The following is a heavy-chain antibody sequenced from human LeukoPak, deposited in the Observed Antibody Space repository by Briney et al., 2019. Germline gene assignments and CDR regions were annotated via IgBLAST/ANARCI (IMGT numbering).Heavy chain of an antibody. J-gene: IGHJ5*02. D-gene: IGHD2-2*01. CDR1: GRSISSHY. CDR2: IYTSGST. Sequence: SETLSLICIVTGRSISSHYWSWIRQPPRKRLEWIVYIYTSGSTNYSPSLKSRVTISVDTSKNQFSLKLSSVIAADTAVYYCARQAYSYQLLVSWFDPWGQGTLVTVSS. V-gene: IGHV4-4*09. CDR3: ARQAYSYQLLVSWFDP.